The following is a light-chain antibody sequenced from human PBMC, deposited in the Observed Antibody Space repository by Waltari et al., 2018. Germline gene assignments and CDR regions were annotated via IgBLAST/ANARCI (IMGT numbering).Light chain of an antibody. V-gene: IGLV2-23*01. J-gene: IGLJ3*02. CDR2: EDN. CDR1: SSDVGSYNL. CDR3: CSYAGSSTLV. Sequence: QSALTQPASVSGSPGQSITLSCTGTSSDVGSYNLVSWYQQPPGKAPKLMIYEDNKRPSGVSNRSSGSKSGNTASLTISGLQAEDESDYYCCSYAGSSTLVFGGGTKLTVL.